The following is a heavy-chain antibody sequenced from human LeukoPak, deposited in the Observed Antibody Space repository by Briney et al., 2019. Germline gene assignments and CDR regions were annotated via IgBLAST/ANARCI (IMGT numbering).Heavy chain of an antibody. V-gene: IGHV3-7*01. CDR2: IKQDGSEK. CDR1: GFTFSSYW. Sequence: GGSLRLSCAASGFTFSSYWMSWVRQAPGKGLEWVANIKQDGSEKYYVDSVKGRFTISRDNAKNSLYPQMNSLRAEDTAVYYCARDLEGSGSFYRPSYDYWGQGTLVTVSS. J-gene: IGHJ4*02. D-gene: IGHD3-10*01. CDR3: ARDLEGSGSFYRPSYDY.